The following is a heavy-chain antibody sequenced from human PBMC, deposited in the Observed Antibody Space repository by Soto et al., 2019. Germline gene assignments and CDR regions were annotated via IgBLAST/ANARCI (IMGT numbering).Heavy chain of an antibody. CDR2: INAGNGNT. J-gene: IGHJ3*02. V-gene: IGHV1-3*01. D-gene: IGHD1-26*01. Sequence: ASVKVSCKASGYTFTSYAMHWVRQAPGQRLEWMGWINAGNGNTKYSQKFQGRVTITRDTSASTAYMELSSLRSEDTAVYYCARSRREHVAFDICGQVTMVTVSS. CDR1: GYTFTSYA. CDR3: ARSRREHVAFDI.